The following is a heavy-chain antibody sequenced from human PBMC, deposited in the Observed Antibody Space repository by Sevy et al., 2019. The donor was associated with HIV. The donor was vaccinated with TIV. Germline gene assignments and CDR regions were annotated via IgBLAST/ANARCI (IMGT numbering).Heavy chain of an antibody. D-gene: IGHD6-19*01. V-gene: IGHV1-69*13. CDR1: GGTFSSYA. Sequence: ASLKVSCKASGGTFSSYAISWVRQAPGQGLEWMGGIIPIFGTANYAQKFQGRVTITADESTSTAYMELSSLRSEDTAVYYCAREVAVAGEGYFDYWGQGTLVTVSS. CDR2: IIPIFGTA. CDR3: AREVAVAGEGYFDY. J-gene: IGHJ4*02.